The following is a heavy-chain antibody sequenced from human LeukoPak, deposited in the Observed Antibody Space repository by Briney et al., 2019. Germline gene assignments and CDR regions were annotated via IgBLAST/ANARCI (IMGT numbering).Heavy chain of an antibody. D-gene: IGHD3-3*01. CDR1: GFTFSSYS. V-gene: IGHV3-21*01. CDR3: ARDGLRFWSAYSGGAFDI. CDR2: ISSSSSYI. Sequence: GGSLRLSCAASGFTFSSYSMNWVRQAPGKGLEWVSSISSSSSYIYYADSVKGRFTISRDNAKNSLYLQMNSLRAEDTAVYYCARDGLRFWSAYSGGAFDIWGQGTMVTVSS. J-gene: IGHJ3*02.